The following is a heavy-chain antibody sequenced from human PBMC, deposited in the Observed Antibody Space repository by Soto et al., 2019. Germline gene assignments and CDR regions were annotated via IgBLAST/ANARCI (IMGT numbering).Heavy chain of an antibody. D-gene: IGHD3-9*01. V-gene: IGHV3-23*01. J-gene: IGHJ4*02. CDR2: ISGNGGTT. Sequence: EVQLLESGGGLVQPGGSLRLSCAASGFTFSSYAMNWVRQAPGKGLEWVSGISGNGGTTSYADSVKGRFTISRDNSKNTLYLQMKSLRAEDTAIYFCARTDYDTLTGYYTGFDYWGQGTLVTVSS. CDR3: ARTDYDTLTGYYTGFDY. CDR1: GFTFSSYA.